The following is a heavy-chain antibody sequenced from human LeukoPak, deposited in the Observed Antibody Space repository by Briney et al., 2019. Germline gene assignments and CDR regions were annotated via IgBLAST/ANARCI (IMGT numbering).Heavy chain of an antibody. V-gene: IGHV3-9*01. CDR2: IGWNSGGI. Sequence: PGGSLRLSCAASGFTFDDYAMHWVRQAPGKGLEWVSGIGWNSGGIVYADSVQGRFTISRDNAKNSLYLQMNSLGAEDTAFYYCVKVTAAGFVDHWGQGALVTASS. CDR3: VKVTAAGFVDH. D-gene: IGHD6-13*01. CDR1: GFTFDDYA. J-gene: IGHJ4*02.